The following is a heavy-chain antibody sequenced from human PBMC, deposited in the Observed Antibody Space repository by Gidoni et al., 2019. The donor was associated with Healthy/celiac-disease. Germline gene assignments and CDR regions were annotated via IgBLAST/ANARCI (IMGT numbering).Heavy chain of an antibody. CDR3: AKDRRDGYNYASEIFDY. CDR1: GFTFSSYA. V-gene: IGHV3-23*01. D-gene: IGHD5-12*01. CDR2: LSGRGGST. J-gene: IGHJ4*02. Sequence: RLSCAASGFTFSSYAMSWVRQAPGKGLAWVSALSGRGGSTYYADSVKGRFTISRDNSKNTLYLQMNSLRAEETAVYYCAKDRRDGYNYASEIFDYWGQGTLVTVSS.